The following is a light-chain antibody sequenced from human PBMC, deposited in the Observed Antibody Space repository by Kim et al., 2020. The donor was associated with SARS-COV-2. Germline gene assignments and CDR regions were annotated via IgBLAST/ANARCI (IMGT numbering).Light chain of an antibody. CDR2: GAS. CDR3: QQSFVTHS. CDR1: QSVMTF. V-gene: IGKV1-39*01. J-gene: IGKJ2*03. Sequence: DIQMTQSPSSLSASVGDRVTITCRASQSVMTFLNWYQQKPGKAPKLLVYGASTLESGAPSRFSGSGSGRDFSLTISSPQPEDSATYYCQQSFVTHSFGQGTKLEI.